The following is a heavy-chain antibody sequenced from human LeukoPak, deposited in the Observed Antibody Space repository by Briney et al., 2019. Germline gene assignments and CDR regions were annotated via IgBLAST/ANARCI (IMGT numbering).Heavy chain of an antibody. V-gene: IGHV4-4*02. CDR1: GGSISSSNW. J-gene: IGHJ4*02. CDR3: ARVKSYYYDSSGYTRYFDY. Sequence: SETLSLTCAVSGGSISSSNWWSWVRQPPGKGLEWIGEIYHSGGTNYNPSLKSRVTISVDKSKNQFSLKLSSVTAADTAVYYCARVKSYYYDSSGYTRYFDYWGQGTLVTVSS. D-gene: IGHD3-22*01. CDR2: IYHSGGT.